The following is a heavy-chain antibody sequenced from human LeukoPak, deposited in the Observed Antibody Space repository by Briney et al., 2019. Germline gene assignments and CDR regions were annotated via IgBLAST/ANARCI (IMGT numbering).Heavy chain of an antibody. D-gene: IGHD1-26*01. J-gene: IGHJ4*02. CDR1: GFTFDDYG. V-gene: IGHV3-20*04. CDR2: INWNGGST. Sequence: GGSLRLSRAASGFTFDDYGMSWVRQAPGKGLEWVSGINWNGGSTGYADSVKGRFTISRDNSKNSLYLQMNRLRAEDTAMYYCASGGIYYGAAFDLWGQGTLVTVSS. CDR3: ASGGIYYGAAFDL.